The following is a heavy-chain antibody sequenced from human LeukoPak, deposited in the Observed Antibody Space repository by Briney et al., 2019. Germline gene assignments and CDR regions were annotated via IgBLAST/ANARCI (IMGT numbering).Heavy chain of an antibody. J-gene: IGHJ4*02. Sequence: GGSLRLSCAASGFTVSSNYMSWVRQAPGKGLEWVSVIYSGGSTYYADSVKGRFTISRDNSKNTLYLQMNSLRAEDTAVYYCARAGYSGYDLPPFDYWGQGTLVTVSS. CDR2: IYSGGST. V-gene: IGHV3-66*01. CDR3: ARAGYSGYDLPPFDY. CDR1: GFTVSSNY. D-gene: IGHD5-12*01.